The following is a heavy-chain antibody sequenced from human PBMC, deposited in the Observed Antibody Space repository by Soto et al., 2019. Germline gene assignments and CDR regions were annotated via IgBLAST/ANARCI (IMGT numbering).Heavy chain of an antibody. V-gene: IGHV3-66*01. CDR3: ARESVGNYDDYYYYYMDV. D-gene: IGHD4-4*01. CDR1: GFTVSSNY. J-gene: IGHJ6*03. CDR2: IYSGGST. Sequence: GGSLRLSCAASGFTVSSNYMSWVRQAPGKGLEWVSVIYSGGSTYYADSVKGRFTISRDNSKNTLYLQMNSLRAEDTAVYYCARESVGNYDDYYYYYMDVWGKGTTVTVSS.